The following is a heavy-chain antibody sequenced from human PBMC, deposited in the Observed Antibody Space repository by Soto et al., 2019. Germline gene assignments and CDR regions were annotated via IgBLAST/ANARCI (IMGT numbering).Heavy chain of an antibody. D-gene: IGHD1-26*01. CDR2: ISSSNSYI. Sequence: GGSLRLSCAASGFPFISYSLNWVRQAPGKGLEWVSSISSSNSYIYYADSVKGRFTLSRDNAKNSLVLQMNSLRAEDTAVYYCAIGGSIVGAISRWFEPWGQGTLVTVSS. J-gene: IGHJ5*02. CDR3: AIGGSIVGAISRWFEP. V-gene: IGHV3-21*01. CDR1: GFPFISYS.